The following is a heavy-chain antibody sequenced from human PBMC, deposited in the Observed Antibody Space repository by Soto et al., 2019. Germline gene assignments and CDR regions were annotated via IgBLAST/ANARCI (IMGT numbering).Heavy chain of an antibody. J-gene: IGHJ5*02. CDR1: GYTLTELS. Sequence: GASVKVSCKVSGYTLTELSMHWVRQAPGKGLEWMGGFDPEDGETIYAQKFQGRVTMTEDTSTDTAYMELSSLGSEGTAVYYCVTFLHRRRLAYWLDPWGQGTLVTVSS. CDR3: VTFLHRRRLAYWLDP. CDR2: FDPEDGET. D-gene: IGHD4-17*01. V-gene: IGHV1-24*01.